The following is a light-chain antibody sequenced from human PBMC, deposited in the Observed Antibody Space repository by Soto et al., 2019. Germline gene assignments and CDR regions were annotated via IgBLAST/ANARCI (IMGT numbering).Light chain of an antibody. J-gene: IGLJ1*01. Sequence: QPVLTQPPSASASLGASVTLTCTLSSGYSSYKVDWYQQRPGKGPRFVMRVGTGGIVGFKGDGIPDRFSVFGSGLNRYLTIENIQEEDESDYHCGADHGSGSTFVYVFGTGTKVTVL. V-gene: IGLV9-49*01. CDR3: GADHGSGSTFVYV. CDR1: SGYSSYK. CDR2: VGTGGIVG.